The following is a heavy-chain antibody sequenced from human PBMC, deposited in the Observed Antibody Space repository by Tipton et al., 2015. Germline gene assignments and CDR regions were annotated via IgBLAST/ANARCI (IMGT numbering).Heavy chain of an antibody. J-gene: IGHJ6*02. Sequence: TLSLTCTVSGGSISSYYWNWIRQPPGKGLEWIGYIYYSGSTNYNPSLKSRVTISVDTSKNQFSLKLSSVTAADTAVYYCARDRYSSTWYLGAPNYYYYYGMDVWGQGTTVTVSS. V-gene: IGHV4-59*01. CDR1: GGSISSYY. CDR2: IYYSGST. D-gene: IGHD6-13*01. CDR3: ARDRYSSTWYLGAPNYYYYYGMDV.